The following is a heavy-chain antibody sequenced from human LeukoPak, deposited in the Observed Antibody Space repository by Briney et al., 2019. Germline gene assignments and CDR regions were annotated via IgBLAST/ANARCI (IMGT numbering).Heavy chain of an antibody. CDR2: MSSGGST. CDR3: ARGQGATVPQVGKNWFDP. Sequence: MTSETLSLTCTVSGVSIRSGDYYWGWVRQSPGKGLEWIGSMSSGGSTFYNPSLRSRVILSVDTSKNQFSLKLISVTVADTAIYYCARGQGATVPQVGKNWFDPWGQGTRVTVSS. D-gene: IGHD1-26*01. J-gene: IGHJ5*02. CDR1: GVSIRSGDYY. V-gene: IGHV4-39*07.